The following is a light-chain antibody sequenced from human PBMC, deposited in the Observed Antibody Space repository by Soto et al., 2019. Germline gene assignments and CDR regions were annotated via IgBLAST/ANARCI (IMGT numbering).Light chain of an antibody. Sequence: EIVLTQSPGTLSLSPGERATLSCRASQSVSSNDLAWYQQKPGQAPRLLIHGASSRATGIPDRFSGSGSGTDFTLTLSRLEPEDFAVYYCQQYGSSTPTWTFGQGTKVEIK. CDR3: QQYGSSTPTWT. CDR2: GAS. CDR1: QSVSSND. J-gene: IGKJ1*01. V-gene: IGKV3-20*01.